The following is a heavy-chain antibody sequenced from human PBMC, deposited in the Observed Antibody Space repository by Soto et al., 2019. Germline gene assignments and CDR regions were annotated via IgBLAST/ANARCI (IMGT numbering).Heavy chain of an antibody. V-gene: IGHV4-61*01. D-gene: IGHD3-22*01. J-gene: IGHJ4*02. CDR1: GGSVSSGSYY. Sequence: SETLSLTCTVSGGSVSSGSYYWSWIRQPPGKGLEWIGYIYYSGSTNYNPSLKSRVTISVDTSKNQFSLKLSSVTAADTAVYYCAITPVYYYDSSGYFDYWGQGTLVTVSS. CDR3: AITPVYYYDSSGYFDY. CDR2: IYYSGST.